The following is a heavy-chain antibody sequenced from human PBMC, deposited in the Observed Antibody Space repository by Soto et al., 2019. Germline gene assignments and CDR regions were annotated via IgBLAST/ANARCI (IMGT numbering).Heavy chain of an antibody. J-gene: IGHJ6*03. CDR1: GFTFSSYG. CDR2: ISYDGSNK. CDR3: AKDSFYCSGGSCYPGYYYYYMDV. V-gene: IGHV3-30*18. D-gene: IGHD2-15*01. Sequence: QVQLVESGGGVVQPGRSLRLSCAASGFTFSSYGMHWVRQAPGKGLEWVAVISYDGSNKYYADSVKGRFTISRDNSKNTLYLQMNSLRAEYTAVYYCAKDSFYCSGGSCYPGYYYYYMDVWGKGTTVTVSS.